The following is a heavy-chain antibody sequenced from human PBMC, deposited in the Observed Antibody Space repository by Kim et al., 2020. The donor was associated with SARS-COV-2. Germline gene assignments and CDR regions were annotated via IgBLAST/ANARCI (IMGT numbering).Heavy chain of an antibody. CDR2: ISSSSSYI. D-gene: IGHD5-12*01. CDR1: GFTFSSYS. CDR3: ARDWAPGGYDWVYYYYGMDV. Sequence: GGSLRLSCAASGFTFSSYSMNWVRQAPGKGLEWVSSISSSSSYIYYTDSVKGRFTISRDNAKNSLYLQMNSLRAEDTAVYYCARDWAPGGYDWVYYYYGMDVWGQGTTVTVSS. V-gene: IGHV3-21*01. J-gene: IGHJ6*02.